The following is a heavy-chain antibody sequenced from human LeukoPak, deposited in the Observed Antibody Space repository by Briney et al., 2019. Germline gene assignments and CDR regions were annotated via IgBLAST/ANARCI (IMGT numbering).Heavy chain of an antibody. J-gene: IGHJ3*02. V-gene: IGHV4-61*02. CDR2: IYTSGST. CDR3: AREASSSSPGAFDI. Sequence: KASETLSLTCTVSGGSISSGSYYWSWIRQPAGKGLEWIGRIYTSGSTNYNPSLKSRVTISVDTSKNQFSLKLSSVTAADTAVYYCAREASSSSPGAFDIWGQGTMVTVSS. CDR1: GGSISSGSYY. D-gene: IGHD6-6*01.